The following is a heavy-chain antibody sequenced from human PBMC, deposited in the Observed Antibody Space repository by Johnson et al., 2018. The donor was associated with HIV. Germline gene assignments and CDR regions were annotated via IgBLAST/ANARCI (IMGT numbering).Heavy chain of an antibody. D-gene: IGHD4-17*01. J-gene: IGHJ3*02. Sequence: VQLVESGGGPVQSGGSLRLSCAASGFTFSRYWMSWVRQAPGKGLEWVANIKQDGSEKYYVDSVKGRFTISRDNAKNSLYLQMNSLRAEDTAVYYCARSRGYGDYLGNAFDIWGQGTMVTVSS. V-gene: IGHV3-7*05. CDR1: GFTFSRYW. CDR3: ARSRGYGDYLGNAFDI. CDR2: IKQDGSEK.